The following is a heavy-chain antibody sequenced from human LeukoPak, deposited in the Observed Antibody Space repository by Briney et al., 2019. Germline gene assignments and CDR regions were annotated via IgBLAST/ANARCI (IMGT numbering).Heavy chain of an antibody. CDR1: GFTFSSYG. CDR2: ISATGGTT. J-gene: IGHJ4*02. D-gene: IGHD2-2*01. V-gene: IGHV3-23*01. CDR3: AKVPMPAGSDY. Sequence: GGSLRLSCAASGFTFSSYGMSWVRQAPGKGLEWVSAISATGGTTYYADSVKGRFTISRDNSKNTLYLQMNSLRAEDTAVYYCAKVPMPAGSDYWGQGTLVTVSS.